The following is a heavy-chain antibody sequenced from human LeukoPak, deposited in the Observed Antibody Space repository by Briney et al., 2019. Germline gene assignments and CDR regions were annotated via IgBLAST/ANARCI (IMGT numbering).Heavy chain of an antibody. CDR3: AKTLPPGTHKTTFVY. CDR1: GFTFNSYA. J-gene: IGHJ4*02. Sequence: GGSLRLSCAASGFTFNSYAMSWVRQAPGKGLEWVSTISGSGGTTHYADSVKGRFTISRDNSKNTLYLQMNSLRAEDTAVYYCAKTLPPGTHKTTFVYWGQGTRVTVSS. CDR2: ISGSGGTT. V-gene: IGHV3-23*01. D-gene: IGHD1/OR15-1a*01.